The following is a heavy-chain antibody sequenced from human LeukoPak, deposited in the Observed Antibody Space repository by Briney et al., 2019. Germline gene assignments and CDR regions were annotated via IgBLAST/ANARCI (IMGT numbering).Heavy chain of an antibody. D-gene: IGHD4-17*01. Sequence: ASVKVSCKASGYTFTNYDIIWVRQATGQGLQCMGWINPKTGYTDYAQRFQGRITTTRDTSLGTVFMELRSLRSDDTAVYYCARSDYGDFDYWGQGTLVTVSS. J-gene: IGHJ4*02. CDR3: ARSDYGDFDY. CDR2: INPKTGYT. V-gene: IGHV1-8*01. CDR1: GYTFTNYD.